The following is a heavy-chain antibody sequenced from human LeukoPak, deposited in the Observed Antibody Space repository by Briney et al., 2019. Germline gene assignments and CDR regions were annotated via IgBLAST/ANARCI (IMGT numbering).Heavy chain of an antibody. CDR3: LRGDRRDY. V-gene: IGHV3-11*04. CDR1: GFSFSDYY. J-gene: IGHJ4*02. Sequence: PGGSLRLSCAASGFSFSDYYMTWIRQTPGKGLEWVSDISSNGRGTFYAESVRGRFTVSRDNAKKSLYLQMNSLRVEDTAVYYCLRGDRRDYWGQGTLVTVSS. CDR2: ISSNGRGT.